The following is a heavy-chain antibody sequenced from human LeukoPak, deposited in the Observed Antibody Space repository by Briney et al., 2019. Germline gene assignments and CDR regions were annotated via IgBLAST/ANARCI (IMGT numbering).Heavy chain of an antibody. V-gene: IGHV3-30-3*01. CDR3: ARDRNYYDSSGESDY. Sequence: PGRSLRLSCAASGFTFSSYAMHWVRQAPGKGLEWVAVISYDGSNKYYADSVKGRFTISRDNSKNTLYLQMNSLRAEDTAVYYCARDRNYYDSSGESDYWGQGTLVTVSS. D-gene: IGHD3-22*01. CDR2: ISYDGSNK. J-gene: IGHJ4*02. CDR1: GFTFSSYA.